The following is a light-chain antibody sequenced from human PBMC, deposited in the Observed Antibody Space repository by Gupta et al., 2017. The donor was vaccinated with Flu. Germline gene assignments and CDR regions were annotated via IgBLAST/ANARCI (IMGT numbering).Light chain of an antibody. CDR1: SSDIGTYNR. J-gene: IGLJ1*01. V-gene: IGLV2-18*02. Sequence: QSALSQPPSVSVSPGQSVTISCTGTSSDIGTYNRVSWYQQPPGTAHKLMIYEVSNRTSGVPGRFSASKSGNTASLTISGLPGEDAADYYCSSYTSSYTYVFGTGTKVTVL. CDR2: EVS. CDR3: SSYTSSYTYV.